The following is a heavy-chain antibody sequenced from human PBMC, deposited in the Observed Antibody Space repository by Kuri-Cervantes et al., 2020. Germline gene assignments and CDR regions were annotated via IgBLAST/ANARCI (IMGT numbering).Heavy chain of an antibody. Sequence: ASVKVSCKASGYTFTGYYMHWVRQAPGQGLEWMGWINPNSGGTNYAQKFQGRVTMTRDTSISTAYMELSRLRSDDTAVYYCARDKGIAAAGTGYWGQGTLVTVSS. CDR3: ARDKGIAAAGTGY. CDR2: INPNSGGT. D-gene: IGHD6-13*01. V-gene: IGHV1-2*02. CDR1: GYTFTGYY. J-gene: IGHJ4*02.